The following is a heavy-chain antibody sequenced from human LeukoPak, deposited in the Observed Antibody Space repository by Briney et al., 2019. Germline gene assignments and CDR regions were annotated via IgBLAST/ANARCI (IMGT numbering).Heavy chain of an antibody. CDR2: ISYDGSNK. V-gene: IGHV3-30-3*01. J-gene: IGHJ4*02. CDR1: GFTFSSYE. Sequence: SGGSLRLSCAASGFTFSSYEMNWVRQAPGKGLEWVAVISYDGSNKYYADSVKGRFTISRDNSKNTLYLQMNSLRAEDTAVYYCARGPTYYWGQGTLVTVSS. CDR3: ARGPTYY.